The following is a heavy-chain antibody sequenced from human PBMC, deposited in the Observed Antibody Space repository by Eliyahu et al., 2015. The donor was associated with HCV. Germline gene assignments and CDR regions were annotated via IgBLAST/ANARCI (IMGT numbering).Heavy chain of an antibody. D-gene: IGHD1-1*01. J-gene: IGHJ4*02. CDR1: GFSFSTYS. CDR3: AAHNWNF. CDR2: ISSRSSTI. Sequence: EVQLVESGGGLVQPGGSLRLSCXASGFSFSTYSMNWVRQAPGKGLEWVSYISSRSSTIYYADSVKGRFTISRDNAKNSLYLQMNSLRDEDTAVYYCAAHNWNFWGQGTLVTVSS. V-gene: IGHV3-48*02.